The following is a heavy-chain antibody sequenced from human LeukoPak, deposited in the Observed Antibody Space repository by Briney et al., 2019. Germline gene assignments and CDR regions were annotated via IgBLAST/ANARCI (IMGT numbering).Heavy chain of an antibody. D-gene: IGHD5-12*01. J-gene: IGHJ6*03. Sequence: GGSLRLSCGASGFPFTTYAMSWVRQAPGKVLEWVSSVSGSGSHTFYADSVKGRFTISRDNSKNTLYLQMNSLRDEDTAVYYCAKVPYDDSYYYMDVWGRGTAVTVSS. V-gene: IGHV3-23*01. CDR1: GFPFTTYA. CDR3: AKVPYDDSYYYMDV. CDR2: VSGSGSHT.